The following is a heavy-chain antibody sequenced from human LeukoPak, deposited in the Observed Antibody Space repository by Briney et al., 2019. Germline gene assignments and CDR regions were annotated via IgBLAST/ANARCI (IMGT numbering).Heavy chain of an antibody. CDR1: GGSVTSGSHY. J-gene: IGHJ4*02. CDR3: ARGGYYYDSSGYSHLPDY. V-gene: IGHV4-61*01. Sequence: PSETLSLTCTVSGGSVTSGSHYWSWVRQPPGRGLEWIGNIYYSGNANYNPSLKSRVTMSVDRSKNQLSLKLSSVTAADTAVYYCARGGYYYDSSGYSHLPDYWGQGTLVTVSA. D-gene: IGHD3-22*01. CDR2: IYYSGNA.